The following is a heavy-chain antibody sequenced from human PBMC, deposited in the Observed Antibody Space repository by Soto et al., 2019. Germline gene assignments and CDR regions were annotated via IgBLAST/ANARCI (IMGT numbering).Heavy chain of an antibody. V-gene: IGHV1-2*02. Sequence: QVQLVQSGAEVRKPGASVKVSCKASGYTFSGYYIHWVRQAPGQGLEGMGWINPNSGGTKYAPKFQGGVTMTRATSITTAYMELSRLRSGDTAVYYCAREPATAKPEGVDFWGQGTLVTVSS. D-gene: IGHD1-1*01. CDR2: INPNSGGT. CDR1: GYTFSGYY. CDR3: AREPATAKPEGVDF. J-gene: IGHJ4*02.